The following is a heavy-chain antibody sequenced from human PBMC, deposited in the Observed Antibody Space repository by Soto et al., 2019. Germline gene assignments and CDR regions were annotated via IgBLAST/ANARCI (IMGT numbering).Heavy chain of an antibody. CDR1: GFTFFDYA. D-gene: IGHD6-19*01. V-gene: IGHV3-9*01. J-gene: IGHJ3*02. Sequence: GRSMRLSWAASGFTFFDYAMRWVRQDPGKGLEWVSGISWNSGSIGYADSVKGRFTISRDNAKNSLYLQMNSLRAEDTALYYCAKGVSSGGSDAFEIWAQGTMVTVPS. CDR3: AKGVSSGGSDAFEI. CDR2: ISWNSGSI.